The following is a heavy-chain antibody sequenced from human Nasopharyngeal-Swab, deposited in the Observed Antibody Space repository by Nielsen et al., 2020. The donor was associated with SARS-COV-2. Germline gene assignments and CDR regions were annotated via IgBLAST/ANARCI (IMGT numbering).Heavy chain of an antibody. J-gene: IGHJ6*02. D-gene: IGHD6-6*01. CDR1: GFTFSSYA. V-gene: IGHV3-33*08. Sequence: GGSLRLSCAASGFTFSSYAMSWVRQAPGKGLEWVAVIWYDGSNKYYADSVKGRFTISRDNPKNTLYLQMNSLRAEDTAVYYCARYSSSSGYYYGMDVWGQGTTVTVSS. CDR3: ARYSSSSGYYYGMDV. CDR2: IWYDGSNK.